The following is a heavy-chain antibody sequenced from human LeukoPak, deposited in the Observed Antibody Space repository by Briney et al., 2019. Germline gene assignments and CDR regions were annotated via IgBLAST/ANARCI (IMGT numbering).Heavy chain of an antibody. Sequence: ASVKVSCKASGYTFTSYDVNWVRQATGQGLEWMGWMNPNSGNTGYAQKFQGRVTITRNTSISTAYMELSSLRSEDTAVYYCARGSRYCSSTSCPNWFDPWGQGTLVTVSS. J-gene: IGHJ5*02. CDR3: ARGSRYCSSTSCPNWFDP. CDR2: MNPNSGNT. CDR1: GYTFTSYD. V-gene: IGHV1-8*03. D-gene: IGHD2-2*01.